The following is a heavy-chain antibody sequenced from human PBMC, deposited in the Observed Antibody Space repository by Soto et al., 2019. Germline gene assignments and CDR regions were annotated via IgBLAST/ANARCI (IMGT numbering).Heavy chain of an antibody. CDR3: AKDNGNYGSGSFSH. D-gene: IGHD3-10*01. J-gene: IGHJ4*02. CDR2: ISGTGDSS. Sequence: PGGSLRLSCAASGLTFGSYAMSWVRQAPGKGLEWVSLISGTGDSSEYANSVKGRFTISRDYSKTTVFLQMNSLRAEDTAVYFCAKDNGNYGSGSFSHWGQGTLVTVSS. V-gene: IGHV3-23*01. CDR1: GLTFGSYA.